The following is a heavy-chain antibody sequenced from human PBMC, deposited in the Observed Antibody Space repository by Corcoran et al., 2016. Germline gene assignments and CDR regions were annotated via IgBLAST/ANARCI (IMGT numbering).Heavy chain of an antibody. CDR2: INAGNGNT. Sequence: QVQLVQSGAEVKKPGASVKVSCKASGYTFTSYAMHWVRQAPGQRLEWMGWINAGNGNTKYSQKFQGRVTITRDTSASTAYMELSSLRSEDTAVYYCARDGGWFGELFDYWGQGTLVTVSS. CDR1: GYTFTSYA. D-gene: IGHD3-10*01. CDR3: ARDGGWFGELFDY. J-gene: IGHJ4*02. V-gene: IGHV1-3*01.